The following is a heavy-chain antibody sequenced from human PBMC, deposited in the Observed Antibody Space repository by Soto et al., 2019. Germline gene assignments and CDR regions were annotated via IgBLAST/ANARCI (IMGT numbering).Heavy chain of an antibody. J-gene: IGHJ3*02. CDR1: GFTFSSYS. Sequence: SGGSLRLSCAASGFTFSSYSMNWVRQAPGKGLEWVSYISSSSSTIYYADSVKGRFTISRDNAKNSLYLQMNSLRAEDTAVYYCAREGLLRYFDWLLSCAFDIWGQGTMVTVSS. CDR2: ISSSSSTI. D-gene: IGHD3-9*01. CDR3: AREGLLRYFDWLLSCAFDI. V-gene: IGHV3-48*01.